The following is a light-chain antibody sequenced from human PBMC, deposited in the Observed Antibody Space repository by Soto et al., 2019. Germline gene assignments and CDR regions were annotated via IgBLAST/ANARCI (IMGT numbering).Light chain of an antibody. CDR3: SSYSISTAYL. V-gene: IGLV2-14*01. J-gene: IGLJ1*01. CDR1: SSDVGGYDY. CDR2: EVS. Sequence: QSALTQPASVSGSPGQSITISCTGTSSDVGGYDYVSWYQIHPGKAPKLMVFEVSNRPSGVSYRSSGSKSGNTASLTISGLQAGDEADYFCSSYSISTAYLFGTGTKVTVL.